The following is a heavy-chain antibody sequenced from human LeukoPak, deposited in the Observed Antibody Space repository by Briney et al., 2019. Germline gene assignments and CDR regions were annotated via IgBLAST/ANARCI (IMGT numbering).Heavy chain of an antibody. CDR3: ARGSAARETGTFDY. Sequence: SVKVSCKASGGTFSSYAISWVRQAPGQGLEWMGRIIPILGIANYAQKFQGRVTITADKSTSTAYMELSSLRSEDTAVYYCARGSAARETGTFDYWGQGTLVTVSS. V-gene: IGHV1-69*04. D-gene: IGHD1-14*01. J-gene: IGHJ4*02. CDR2: IIPILGIA. CDR1: GGTFSSYA.